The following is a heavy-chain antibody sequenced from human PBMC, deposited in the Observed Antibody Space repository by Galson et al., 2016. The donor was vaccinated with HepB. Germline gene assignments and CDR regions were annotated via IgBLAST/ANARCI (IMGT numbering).Heavy chain of an antibody. D-gene: IGHD2/OR15-2a*01. CDR1: GFTFNNYA. V-gene: IGHV3-23*01. CDR3: AKDIDRRTTLISRTFDAFDI. CDR2: IIVSGGKT. Sequence: SLRLSCAASGFTFNNYAMSWVRQAPGQGLEWVSTIIVSGGKTYYADSVKGRVTISRDNSKTTLYLQMNSLRAEDTGIYYCAKDIDRRTTLISRTFDAFDIWGQGTMVTVSS. J-gene: IGHJ3*02.